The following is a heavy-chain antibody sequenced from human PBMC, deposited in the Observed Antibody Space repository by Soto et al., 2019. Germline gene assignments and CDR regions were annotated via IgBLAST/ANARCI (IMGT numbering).Heavy chain of an antibody. CDR2: TKQDGSEK. V-gene: IGHV3-7*01. CDR3: ATDFWSNY. Sequence: EVQLVESGGGLVQPGGSLRLSCAASGFTFSNYWMSWVRQAPGKGLEWVANTKQDGSEKNYLDSVKGRFTISRDNAKNSLYLQMNSLRAEDTAVYYCATDFWSNYWGLGTLVTVSS. J-gene: IGHJ4*02. CDR1: GFTFSNYW. D-gene: IGHD3-3*01.